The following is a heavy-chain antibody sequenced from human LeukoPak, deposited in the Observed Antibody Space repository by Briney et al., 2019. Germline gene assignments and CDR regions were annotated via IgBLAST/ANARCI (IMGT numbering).Heavy chain of an antibody. CDR3: ARHSGYYDFWSGYKNNWFDP. CDR2: IYPGDSDT. V-gene: IGHV5-51*01. D-gene: IGHD3-3*01. CDR1: GYSFTSYW. J-gene: IGHJ5*02. Sequence: RRGESLKISCKGSGYSFTSYWIGWVRQVPGKGLEWMGIIYPGDSDTRYSPSFQGQVTISADKSISTAYLQWSSLKASDTAMYYRARHSGYYDFWSGYKNNWFDPWGQGTLVTVSS.